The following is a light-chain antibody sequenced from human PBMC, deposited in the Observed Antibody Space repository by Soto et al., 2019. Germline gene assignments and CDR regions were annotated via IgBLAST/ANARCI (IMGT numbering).Light chain of an antibody. CDR3: LQDYNYPRT. CDR1: QAISSH. V-gene: IGKV1-6*01. Sequence: AIQLTQSPSSLSASVGDRITITCRASQAISSHLAWYQQKPGKAPKLLVYVASTLQSGVPSRFSGSGSGTDFSLSINSLQPEDFATYYCLQDYNYPRTFGQGTKVDIK. CDR2: VAS. J-gene: IGKJ1*01.